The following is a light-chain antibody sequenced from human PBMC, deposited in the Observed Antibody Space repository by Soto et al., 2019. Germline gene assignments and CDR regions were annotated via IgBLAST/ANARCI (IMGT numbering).Light chain of an antibody. Sequence: QSALTQPPSASGSPGQSVTISCTGSSSDVGGYNYVSWYQQHPGKAPKLMFYEVSKRPSGVPDRLSGSKSGNTASLTVSGLQAEDEADYYCSSYGGSNPVVFGGGTKLTVL. CDR3: SSYGGSNPVV. CDR1: SSDVGGYNY. V-gene: IGLV2-8*01. J-gene: IGLJ2*01. CDR2: EVS.